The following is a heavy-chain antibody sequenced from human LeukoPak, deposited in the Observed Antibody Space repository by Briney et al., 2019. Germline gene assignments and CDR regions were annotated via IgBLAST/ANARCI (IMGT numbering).Heavy chain of an antibody. CDR2: IYSAGST. J-gene: IGHJ4*02. Sequence: GGSLRLSCAASGFTVSSNYMSWVRQAPGKGLEWVSVIYSAGSTDYADSVKGRFTISRDNSKSTEYLRMNSLRAEDTAVYYCARAGYDHYYFDYWGQGTLVTVSS. CDR1: GFTVSSNY. D-gene: IGHD5-12*01. CDR3: ARAGYDHYYFDY. V-gene: IGHV3-66*01.